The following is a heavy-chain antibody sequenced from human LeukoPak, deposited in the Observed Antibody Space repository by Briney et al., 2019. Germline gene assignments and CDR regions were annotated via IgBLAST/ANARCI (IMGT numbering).Heavy chain of an antibody. D-gene: IGHD3-9*01. CDR1: GYLISSGDY. CDR2: NNQSGSS. CDR3: AREPVPLRYFDWSSFDY. J-gene: IGHJ4*02. V-gene: IGHV4-38-2*02. Sequence: SETLALPCTVSGYLISSGDYWGWTRQPPGKGLGWVGRNNQSGSSYYNPSLKSRVTISVDTSKYQFSLKLSSVTSAYTAVYYSAREPVPLRYFDWSSFDYWGEGTLVTVSS.